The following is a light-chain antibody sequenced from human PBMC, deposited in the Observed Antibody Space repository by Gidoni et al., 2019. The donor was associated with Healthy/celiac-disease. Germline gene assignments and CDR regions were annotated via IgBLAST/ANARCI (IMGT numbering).Light chain of an antibody. J-gene: IGKJ4*01. Sequence: EIVFTHSPATLSLSPGERATLVCRARKSGSSYLALYQQNPGQAPRLLIYDAANRATGIPARVSGSGSGTDFTDTISSLEPEDFAVYYCQQRSNRPPLTFGGGTKVEIK. CDR2: DAA. CDR3: QQRSNRPPLT. CDR1: KSGSSY. V-gene: IGKV3-11*01.